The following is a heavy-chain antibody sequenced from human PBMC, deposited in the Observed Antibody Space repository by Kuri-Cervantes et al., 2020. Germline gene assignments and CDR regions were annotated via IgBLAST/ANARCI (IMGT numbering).Heavy chain of an antibody. J-gene: IGHJ6*02. CDR3: ARDHAASSSWYYYYYYGMDV. D-gene: IGHD6-13*01. V-gene: IGHV3-7*01. CDR1: GFTFRSYW. CDR2: IKHDGSEK. Sequence: GRSARLSFAAPGFTFRSYWMTWVRQAPGKGLEWVANIKHDGSEKHYVDSVKGRFTISRDNAKNLLYLQMNSLRAEDTAVYYCARDHAASSSWYYYYYYGMDVWGQGTTVTVSS.